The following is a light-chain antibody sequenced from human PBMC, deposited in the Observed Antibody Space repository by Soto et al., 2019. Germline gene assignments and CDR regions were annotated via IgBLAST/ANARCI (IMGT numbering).Light chain of an antibody. CDR2: TAS. J-gene: IGKJ5*01. Sequence: ILLTQSPSSLSASVGDRVTITCRATQGISSYLAWYQQKPGKAPKLLIYTASTLQSGVPSRFSGSGSGTDFTLTISSLQPEDFASYYCQQLNSYPITFGQGTRLEIK. CDR1: QGISSY. CDR3: QQLNSYPIT. V-gene: IGKV1-9*01.